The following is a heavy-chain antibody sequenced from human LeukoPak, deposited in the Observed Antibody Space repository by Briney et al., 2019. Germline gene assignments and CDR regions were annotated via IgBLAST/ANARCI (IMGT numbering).Heavy chain of an antibody. CDR2: IYTSGST. CDR3: ASGGWNYYDSSAYPVPIDY. J-gene: IGHJ4*02. D-gene: IGHD3-22*01. V-gene: IGHV4-4*07. Sequence: SETQSLSCSVYGGSFSGYYWTWIPQPSSKGPDWIGRIYTSGSTNYNPSLKSRVTMSVDTSKNQFSLKLSSVTAADTAVYYCASGGWNYYDSSAYPVPIDYWGQGTLVTASS. CDR1: GGSFSGYY.